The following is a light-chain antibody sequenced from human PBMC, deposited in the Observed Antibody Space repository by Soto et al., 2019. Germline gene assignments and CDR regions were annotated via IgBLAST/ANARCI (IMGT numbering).Light chain of an antibody. CDR2: GAS. J-gene: IGKJ1*01. V-gene: IGKV3-15*01. CDR1: QSISSN. CDR3: QQNNNWPWT. Sequence: EMVMTQSPATLSVSPGERATLSCRASQSISSNLAWYQQTPGQAPRLLIYGASTRATGIPARFSGSGSGTEFTLTISSLQSEDFAVYYCQQNNNWPWTFGQGTKVVIK.